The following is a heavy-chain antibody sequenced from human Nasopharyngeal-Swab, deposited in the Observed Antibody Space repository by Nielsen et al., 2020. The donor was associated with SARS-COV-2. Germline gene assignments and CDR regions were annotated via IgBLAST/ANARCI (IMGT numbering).Heavy chain of an antibody. V-gene: IGHV3-48*03. CDR3: ARESSIVLMVYVHHYGMDV. Sequence: GGSLRLSCAASGFTFSSYEMNWVCQAPGKGLEWVSYISSSGSTIYYADSVKGRFTISRDNATNSLSLQMNSLRAEDTAVYYCARESSIVLMVYVHHYGMDVWGQGTTVTVSS. CDR1: GFTFSSYE. CDR2: ISSSGSTI. D-gene: IGHD2-8*01. J-gene: IGHJ6*02.